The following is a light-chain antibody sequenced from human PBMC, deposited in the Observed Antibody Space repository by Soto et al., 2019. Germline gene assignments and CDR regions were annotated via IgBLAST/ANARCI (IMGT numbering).Light chain of an antibody. CDR1: QSISDW. V-gene: IGKV1-5*01. J-gene: IGKJ4*01. CDR3: QQCYSDPLT. Sequence: DMQLTQSPSTLSATAGDSVTITCRASQSISDWLAWYQKKPGQAPKLLIYDTSSLESGVPSTFSGSGSGTEFTLTISSLQPEDFATYYCQQCYSDPLTFGGGTRLET. CDR2: DTS.